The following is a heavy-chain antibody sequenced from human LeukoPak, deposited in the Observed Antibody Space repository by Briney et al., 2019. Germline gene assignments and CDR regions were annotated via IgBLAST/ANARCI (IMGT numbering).Heavy chain of an antibody. V-gene: IGHV4-39*07. CDR2: LYNSGTT. Sequence: SETLSLTCTVSGGSISSSSYYWGWIRQPPGKGLEWIGSLYNSGTTYYSPSLQSRVTISGDTSKNQFSLKLSSVTAADTAVYYCARDQTYSGSGIYTYFDSWGQGILVTVSS. CDR1: GGSISSSSYY. D-gene: IGHD3-10*01. CDR3: ARDQTYSGSGIYTYFDS. J-gene: IGHJ4*02.